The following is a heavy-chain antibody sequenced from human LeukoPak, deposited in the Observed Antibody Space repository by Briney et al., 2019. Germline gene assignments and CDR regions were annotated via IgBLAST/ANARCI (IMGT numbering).Heavy chain of an antibody. Sequence: SETLSLTCTVSGGSISSGDYYWSWIRQPPGKGLEWIGYIYYSGSTYYNPSLKSRVTISVDTSKNQFSLKLSSVTAADTAVYYCARHPDSTAAFDPWGQGTLVTVSS. J-gene: IGHJ5*02. CDR1: GGSISSGDYY. CDR2: IYYSGST. V-gene: IGHV4-30-4*08. D-gene: IGHD4-11*01. CDR3: ARHPDSTAAFDP.